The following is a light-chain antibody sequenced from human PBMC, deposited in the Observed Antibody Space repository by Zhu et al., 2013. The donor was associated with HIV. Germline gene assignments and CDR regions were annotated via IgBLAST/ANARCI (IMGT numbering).Light chain of an antibody. J-gene: IGKJ1*01. Sequence: AIRMTQSPSSLSASTGDRVTITCRASHGVGNSLAWFQQKPGKAPNLLIYGASTLQSGVPSRFSGTGSGTDFTLTISCLQSEDFATYYCQQYSNYPWTFGKGPRW. CDR3: QQYSNYPWT. V-gene: IGKV1-8*01. CDR1: HGVGNS. CDR2: GAS.